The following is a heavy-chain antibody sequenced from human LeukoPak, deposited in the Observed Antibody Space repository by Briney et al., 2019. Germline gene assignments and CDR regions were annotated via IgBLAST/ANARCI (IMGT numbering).Heavy chain of an antibody. CDR2: TYWGGST. V-gene: IGHV3-53*01. CDR1: GFTVSNNY. Sequence: PGGSLRLSCAASGFTVSNNYISWVRQAPGKGLEWVSVTYWGGSTKYADSVKARFTISRDNSKNTVYLQMNSLRVDDTAVYYCARATLDNWGQGTLVTGSS. CDR3: ARATLDN. J-gene: IGHJ4*02.